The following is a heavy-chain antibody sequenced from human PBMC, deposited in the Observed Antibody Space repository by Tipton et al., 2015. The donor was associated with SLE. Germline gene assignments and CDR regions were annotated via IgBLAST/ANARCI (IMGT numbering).Heavy chain of an antibody. D-gene: IGHD1-26*01. Sequence: SLRLSCAASGFSLSDSYMTWIRQAPGKGLQWVSYIGGSGPYINYADSVKGRFTISRDNAKNSLYLQMNSLRADDTATYFCAREGRGAFDVWGQGTEVTVSS. CDR2: IGGSGPYI. J-gene: IGHJ3*01. V-gene: IGHV3-11*04. CDR1: GFSLSDSY. CDR3: AREGRGAFDV.